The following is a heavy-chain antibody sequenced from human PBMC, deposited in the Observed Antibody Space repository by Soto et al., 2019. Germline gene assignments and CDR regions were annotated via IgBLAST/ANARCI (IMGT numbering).Heavy chain of an antibody. CDR2: IKPDGSDT. Sequence: EVHLVESGGDLVQPGGSLRLSCAASGFPFSSYWMTWVRRAPGKGLQWVASIKPDGSDTYYLDSGRGRFTVSRDNARNSVYQQMNSLGVDDTALYHCVKGPLFVDPWGQGALAIVTS. CDR3: VKGPLFVDP. CDR1: GFPFSSYW. V-gene: IGHV3-7*01. D-gene: IGHD3-10*02. J-gene: IGHJ5*02.